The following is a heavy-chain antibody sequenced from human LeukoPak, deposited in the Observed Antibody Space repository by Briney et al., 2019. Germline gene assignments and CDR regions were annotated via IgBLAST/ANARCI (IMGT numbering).Heavy chain of an antibody. V-gene: IGHV3-23*01. D-gene: IGHD2-15*01. CDR2: LSASGGST. CDR1: GFAFDNFA. J-gene: IGHJ4*02. CDR3: APGVGYCSGGSCPLLDY. Sequence: GGSLRLSCAASGFAFDNFAMSWVRQAPGKGLEWVSSLSASGGSTFYSDSVKGHFTISRDNSKNTLYLQMNSLRAEDTAVYYCAPGVGYCSGGSCPLLDYWGQGTLVTVSS.